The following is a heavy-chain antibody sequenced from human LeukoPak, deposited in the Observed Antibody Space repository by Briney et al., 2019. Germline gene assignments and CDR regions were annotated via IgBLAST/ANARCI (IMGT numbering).Heavy chain of an antibody. CDR3: ARDAYRDGSGSSPNWFDP. CDR2: INPSGGTT. CDR1: GYTFTNYY. J-gene: IGHJ5*02. Sequence: ASVKLSCKTSGYTFTNYYIHWVRQAPGHGLEWMGIINPSGGTTNYAQKFQGRVTMTRDTSTSTVSMDLSSLTSDDTAIYYCARDAYRDGSGSSPNWFDPWGQGTLVTVSS. D-gene: IGHD3-22*01. V-gene: IGHV1-46*01.